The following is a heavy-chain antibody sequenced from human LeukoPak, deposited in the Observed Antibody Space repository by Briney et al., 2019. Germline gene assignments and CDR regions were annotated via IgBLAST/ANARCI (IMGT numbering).Heavy chain of an antibody. CDR3: ARRANWFDP. CDR1: GGSFSSYY. J-gene: IGHJ5*02. V-gene: IGHV4-34*01. CDR2: INHSGST. Sequence: SETLSLTCAVYGGSFSSYYWSWIRQPPGKGLEWIGEINHSGSTNYNPSLKSRVTISVDTSKNQFSLKLSSVTAADTAVYYCARRANWFDPWGQGTLVTVSS.